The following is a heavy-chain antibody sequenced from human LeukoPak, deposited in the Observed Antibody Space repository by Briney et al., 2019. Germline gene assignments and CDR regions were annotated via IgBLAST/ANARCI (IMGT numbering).Heavy chain of an antibody. CDR2: IWSDGITK. Sequence: GGSLRLSCAASGFTFSGYWMHWVRQAPGKGLEWVAVIWSDGITKYYADSVKGRFTISRDNSKNTLDLQMNSLRAEDTAVYYCARDAGGYGMDVWGQGTTVTVSS. CDR1: GFTFSGYW. D-gene: IGHD2-8*02. V-gene: IGHV3-33*08. CDR3: ARDAGGYGMDV. J-gene: IGHJ6*02.